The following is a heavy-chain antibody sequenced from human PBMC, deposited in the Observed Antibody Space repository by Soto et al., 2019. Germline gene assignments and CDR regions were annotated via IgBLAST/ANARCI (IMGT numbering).Heavy chain of an antibody. CDR3: ARHLSLVGATWIYYGMDV. CDR2: IYYSGST. CDR1: GGSISSSSYY. J-gene: IGHJ6*02. V-gene: IGHV4-39*01. Sequence: KASETLSLTCTVSGGSISSSSYYWGWIRQPPGKGLEWIGSIYYSGSTYYNPSLKSRVTISVDTSKNQFSLKLSSVTAADTAVYYCARHLSLVGATWIYYGMDVWGQGTTVTVSS. D-gene: IGHD1-26*01.